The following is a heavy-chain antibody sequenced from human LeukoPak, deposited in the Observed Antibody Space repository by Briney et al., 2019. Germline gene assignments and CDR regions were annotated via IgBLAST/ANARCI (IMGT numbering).Heavy chain of an antibody. D-gene: IGHD3-9*01. V-gene: IGHV3-48*02. CDR2: ISSGSGAI. Sequence: GGSLRLSCAASGFTFSSYNMNWVRQAPGKGLEWVSYISSGSGAIYYADSVKGRFIISRDNAKNSLYLQVNSLRDEDTAVYYCAREDDILTGYYNAFDYWGQGTLVTVSS. CDR3: AREDDILTGYYNAFDY. CDR1: GFTFSSYN. J-gene: IGHJ4*02.